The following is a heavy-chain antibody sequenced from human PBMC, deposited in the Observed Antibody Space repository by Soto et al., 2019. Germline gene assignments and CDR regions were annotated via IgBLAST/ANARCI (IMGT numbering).Heavy chain of an antibody. D-gene: IGHD3-16*01. J-gene: IGHJ6*02. CDR2: IRSKVSSYAT. Sequence: EVQLVESGGGLVQPGGSLKLSCAASGFTFSTSAMHWVRQASGKGLEWVGRIRSKVSSYATAYPASVQGRVSISRDDSKNTAYLQMNSLKTEDTAVYYCAATMIMFGGGHLRSGVDDWGQGTTVTVSS. CDR1: GFTFSTSA. V-gene: IGHV3-73*01. CDR3: AATMIMFGGGHLRSGVDD.